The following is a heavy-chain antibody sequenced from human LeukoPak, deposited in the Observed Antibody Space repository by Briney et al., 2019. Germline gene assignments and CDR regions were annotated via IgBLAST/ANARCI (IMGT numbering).Heavy chain of an antibody. Sequence: GASVEVSCKASGGTFSSYAISWVRQAPGQGLEWMGGIIPIFGTANYAQKFQGRVTITTDESTSTAYMELSSLRSEDTAVYYCARVSEKAFDIWGQGTMVTVSS. V-gene: IGHV1-69*05. J-gene: IGHJ3*02. CDR2: IIPIFGTA. CDR1: GGTFSSYA. CDR3: ARVSEKAFDI.